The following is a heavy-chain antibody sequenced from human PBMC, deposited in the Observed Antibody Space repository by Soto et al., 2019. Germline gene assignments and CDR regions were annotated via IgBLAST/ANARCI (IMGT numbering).Heavy chain of an antibody. D-gene: IGHD3-22*01. J-gene: IGHJ6*02. Sequence: EVQLVESGGGLVKPGGSLRLSCAASGFTFSSYNMNWVRQAPGKGLEWVSSISSSSSYIYYADSVKGRFTISRDNAKNPLDLQMNSLRAEDTAVYYCARVVDYYDPYYSYGMDVWGQGTTVTVSS. V-gene: IGHV3-21*01. CDR3: ARVVDYYDPYYSYGMDV. CDR1: GFTFSSYN. CDR2: ISSSSSYI.